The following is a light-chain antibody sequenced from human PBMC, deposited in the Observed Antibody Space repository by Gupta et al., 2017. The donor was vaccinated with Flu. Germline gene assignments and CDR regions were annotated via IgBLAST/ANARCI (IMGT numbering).Light chain of an antibody. CDR2: GTS. CDR3: QQYHSTPYT. Sequence: EIVLTQSPGTLSLSPGERATLSCRASQSVTSDYLVWYQQKPGQAPRLLIYGTSSRATGIPDRFSGSGSGTDFTLTITGLETEDFAVYYCQQYHSTPYTFGQGTKLEIK. V-gene: IGKV3-20*01. J-gene: IGKJ2*01. CDR1: QSVTSDY.